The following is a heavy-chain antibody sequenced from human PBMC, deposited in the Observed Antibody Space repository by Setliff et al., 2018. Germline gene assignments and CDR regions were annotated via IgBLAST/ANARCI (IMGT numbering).Heavy chain of an antibody. Sequence: ASVKVSCKASGGTFSSYAISWVRQAPGQGLEWMGGIIPILGIANYAQKFQGRVTITADESTSTAYMELSSLRSDDTAVYYCAREWRELLPGGWFDPWGQGTLVTVSS. V-gene: IGHV1-69*10. J-gene: IGHJ5*02. CDR1: GGTFSSYA. CDR2: IIPILGIA. CDR3: AREWRELLPGGWFDP. D-gene: IGHD1-26*01.